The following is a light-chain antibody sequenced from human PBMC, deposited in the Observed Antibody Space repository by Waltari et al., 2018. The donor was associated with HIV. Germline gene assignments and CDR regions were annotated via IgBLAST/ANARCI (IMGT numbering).Light chain of an antibody. V-gene: IGLV2-8*01. J-gene: IGLJ2*01. CDR3: SSFAGTHKL. Sequence: QSALTQSPSASGPPGQSVHISCTGANGDISDYNYVSWYQQHSDRPPKLIIFEVTKRPSGVPDRFSGSKSGNTASLFVSGLQPEDEATYFCSSFAGTHKLFGGGTKLTVL. CDR1: NGDISDYNY. CDR2: EVT.